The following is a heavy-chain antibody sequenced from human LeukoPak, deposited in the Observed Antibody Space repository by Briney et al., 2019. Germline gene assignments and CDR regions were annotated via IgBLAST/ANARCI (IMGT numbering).Heavy chain of an antibody. J-gene: IGHJ6*02. CDR1: GGSISTFY. CDR2: IYYSGTT. Sequence: PSETLSLTCTVSGGSISTFYWSWIRQRPGKGLEWIGYIYYSGTTNYNPSLKSRVTISVDTSKNQFSLKLSSVTAADTAVYYCARADAYYYYGMDVWGQGTTATVSS. CDR3: ARADAYYYYGMDV. V-gene: IGHV4-59*12.